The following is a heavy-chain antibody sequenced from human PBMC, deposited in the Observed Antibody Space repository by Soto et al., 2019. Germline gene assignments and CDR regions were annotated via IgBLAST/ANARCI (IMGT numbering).Heavy chain of an antibody. CDR1: GFSLTTRQVG. D-gene: IGHD3-16*01. J-gene: IGHJ3*01. CDR2: IYWDNDK. CDR3: AHLMITFAGVGADDAFDV. V-gene: IGHV2-5*02. Sequence: QITLKESGPTLVQPTQTLTLTCTFSGFSLTTRQVGVGWIREPPGQALEWLAVIYWDNDKRYNPSLRTRLAITKDTSKNQVVVTMTNMGPVDTATYYCAHLMITFAGVGADDAFDVWGQGTMVTVAS.